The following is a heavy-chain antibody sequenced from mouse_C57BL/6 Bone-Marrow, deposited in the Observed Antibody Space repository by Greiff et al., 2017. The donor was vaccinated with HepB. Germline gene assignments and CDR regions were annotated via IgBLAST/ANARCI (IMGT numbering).Heavy chain of an antibody. CDR1: GYSFTGYF. Sequence: EVQLQQSGPELVKPGDSVKISCKASGYSFTGYFMNWVMQSHGKSLEWIGRINPYNGDTFYNQKFKGKATLTVDKSSSTAHMELRSLTSEDSAVYNCARSGIYYEYDVSVDYWGQGTTLTV. D-gene: IGHD2-4*01. CDR2: INPYNGDT. J-gene: IGHJ2*01. CDR3: ARSGIYYEYDVSVDY. V-gene: IGHV1-20*01.